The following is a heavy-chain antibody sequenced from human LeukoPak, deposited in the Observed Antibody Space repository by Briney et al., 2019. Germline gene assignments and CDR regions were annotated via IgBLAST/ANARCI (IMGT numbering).Heavy chain of an antibody. CDR3: ASGHYDYVWGSISPTNYFDN. CDR1: GVTFSSYT. Sequence: PGGSLRLSCAASGVTFSSYTMDLVRQAPGKGLEWVSSISSSSDYIFYADSVKGRFTISRDNAQNSLYLQMNSLRVEDTAVYYCASGHYDYVWGSISPTNYFDNWGQGTLVTVSS. J-gene: IGHJ4*02. V-gene: IGHV3-21*01. D-gene: IGHD3-16*01. CDR2: ISSSSDYI.